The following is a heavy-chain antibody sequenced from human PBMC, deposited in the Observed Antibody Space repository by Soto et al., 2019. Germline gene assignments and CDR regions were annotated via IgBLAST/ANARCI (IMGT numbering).Heavy chain of an antibody. V-gene: IGHV1-18*01. D-gene: IGHD3-10*01. CDR2: ISAYNGNT. J-gene: IGHJ5*02. CDR3: ARNGLLWFGDNWFDP. CDR1: GYTLTSYG. Sequence: GASVKVSCKASGYTLTSYGISWVRQAPGQGLEWMGWISAYNGNTNYAQKLQGRVTMTTDTSTSTAYMELRSLRSDDTAVYYCARNGLLWFGDNWFDPWGQGTLVTVSS.